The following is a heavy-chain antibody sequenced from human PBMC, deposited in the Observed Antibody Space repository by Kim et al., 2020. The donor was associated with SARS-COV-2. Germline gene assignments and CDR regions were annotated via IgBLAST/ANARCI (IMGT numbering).Heavy chain of an antibody. V-gene: IGHV1-69*13. CDR3: ARDSSGHYSYYYYGMDV. D-gene: IGHD3-22*01. Sequence: SVKVSCKASGGTFSSYAISWVRQAPGQGLEWMGGIIPIFGTANYAQKFQGRVTITADESTSTAYMELSSLRSEDTAVYYCARDSSGHYSYYYYGMDVWGQGTTVTVSS. J-gene: IGHJ6*02. CDR1: GGTFSSYA. CDR2: IIPIFGTA.